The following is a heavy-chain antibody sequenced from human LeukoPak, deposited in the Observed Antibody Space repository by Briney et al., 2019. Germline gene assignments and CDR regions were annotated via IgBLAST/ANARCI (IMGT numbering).Heavy chain of an antibody. D-gene: IGHD5-12*01. CDR1: GGSISSYY. V-gene: IGHV4-59*01. Sequence: PSETLSLTCTVSGGSISSYYWSWIRQPRRKGLEWIGYIYYSGSTNYNPSLKSRVTISVDTSKNQFSLKLSSVTAADTAVYYCARGYLTEGGATARRVHYMDVWGKGTTVTVSS. J-gene: IGHJ6*03. CDR2: IYYSGST. CDR3: ARGYLTEGGATARRVHYMDV.